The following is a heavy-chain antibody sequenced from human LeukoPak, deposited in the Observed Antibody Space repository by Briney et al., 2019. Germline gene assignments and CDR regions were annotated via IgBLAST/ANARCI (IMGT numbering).Heavy chain of an antibody. CDR1: GDSMSSSNYF. CDR3: AVLQSHRPLDY. Sequence: SETLSLTCTVSGDSMSSSNYFWGWIRQPPGKGLEWIGSISNSGSAYYSPSLKSRVAISVDTSNNQFSLKLTSVTAADTAVYFCAVLQSHRPLDYWGQGTLVTVSS. CDR2: ISNSGSA. J-gene: IGHJ4*02. V-gene: IGHV4-39*07. D-gene: IGHD2/OR15-2a*01.